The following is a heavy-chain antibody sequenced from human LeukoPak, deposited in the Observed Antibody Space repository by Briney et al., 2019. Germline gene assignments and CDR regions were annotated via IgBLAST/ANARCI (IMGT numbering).Heavy chain of an antibody. V-gene: IGHV1-24*01. J-gene: IGHJ4*02. D-gene: IGHD6-13*01. CDR3: ATGRNLAASSSSSDY. CDR1: GYTLTELS. CDR2: FDPEDGET. Sequence: ASVKVSCKVSGYTLTELSMHWVRQAPGKGLEWMGGFDPEDGETIYAQKFQGRVTMTEDTSTDTAYMELSGLRSEDTAVYYCATGRNLAASSSSSDYWGQGTLVTVSS.